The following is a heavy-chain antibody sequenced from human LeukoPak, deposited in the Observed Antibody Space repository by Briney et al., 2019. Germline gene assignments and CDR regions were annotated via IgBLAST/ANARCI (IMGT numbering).Heavy chain of an antibody. V-gene: IGHV3-33*06. CDR3: AKDHSVLWFGEFSYFDY. J-gene: IGHJ4*02. D-gene: IGHD3-10*01. CDR2: IWYDGSNK. CDR1: GFTFRNHW. Sequence: GGSLRLSCAASGFTFRNHWMHWVRQAPGKGLEWVAVIWYDGSNKYYADSVKGRFTISRDNSKNTLYLQMNSLRAEDTAVYYCAKDHSVLWFGEFSYFDYWGQGTLVTVSS.